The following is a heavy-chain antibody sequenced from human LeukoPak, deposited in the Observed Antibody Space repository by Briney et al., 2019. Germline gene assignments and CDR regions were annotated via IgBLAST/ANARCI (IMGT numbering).Heavy chain of an antibody. CDR2: ISSSSSTI. Sequence: GGSLRLSCAASAFTFSSYSMNWVRQAPGKGLEWVSYISSSSSTIYYADSVKGRFTISRDNAKNSLHLQMNSLRAEDTAVYYCARGMSGYYGMDVWGQGTTVTVSS. CDR1: AFTFSSYS. CDR3: ARGMSGYYGMDV. V-gene: IGHV3-48*04. J-gene: IGHJ6*02.